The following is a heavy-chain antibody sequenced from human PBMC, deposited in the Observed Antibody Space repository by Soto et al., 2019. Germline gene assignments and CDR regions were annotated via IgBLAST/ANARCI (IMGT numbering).Heavy chain of an antibody. J-gene: IGHJ6*02. D-gene: IGHD2-2*01. CDR3: ARDGSVVVPAAILYYYYGMDV. V-gene: IGHV1-69*01. CDR2: IIPIFGTA. Sequence: QVQLVQSGAEVKKPGSSVKVSCKASGGTFSSYAISWVRQAPGQGLEWMGGIIPIFGTANYAQKFQGRVTITADESTSTAYMELSSLRSEDTAVYYCARDGSVVVPAAILYYYYGMDVWGQGTTFTVSS. CDR1: GGTFSSYA.